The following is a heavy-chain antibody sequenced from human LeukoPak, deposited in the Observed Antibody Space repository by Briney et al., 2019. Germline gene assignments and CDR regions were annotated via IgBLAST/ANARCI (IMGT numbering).Heavy chain of an antibody. CDR2: ISWNSGSI. CDR3: AKVGDSSSWHIDY. V-gene: IGHV3-9*01. CDR1: GFTFDDYD. D-gene: IGHD6-13*01. J-gene: IGHJ4*02. Sequence: GGSLRLSCAASGFTFDDYDMHWVRQAPGKGLEWVSGISWNSGSIGYADSVKGRFTISRDNAKNSLYLQMNSLRAEDTALYYCAKVGDSSSWHIDYWGQRTLVTVSS.